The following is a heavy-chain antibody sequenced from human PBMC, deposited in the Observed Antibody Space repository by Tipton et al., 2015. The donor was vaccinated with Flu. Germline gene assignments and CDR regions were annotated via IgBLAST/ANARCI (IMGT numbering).Heavy chain of an antibody. CDR2: IHHSGIT. CDR1: GDSIGSDYY. CDR3: AKVIPELVAGLDL. J-gene: IGHJ5*02. Sequence: TLSLTCSVSGDSIGSDYYWGWIRQPPGKGLEWLGNIHHSGITYYNSSLKSRVTISLDKSNNQFSLRLVSVTATDTAVYYCAKVIPELVAGLDLWGQGTLVTVSS. V-gene: IGHV4-38-2*02. D-gene: IGHD6-19*01.